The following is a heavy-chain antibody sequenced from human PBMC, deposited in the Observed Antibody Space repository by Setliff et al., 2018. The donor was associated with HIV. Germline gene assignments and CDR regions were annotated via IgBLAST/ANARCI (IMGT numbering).Heavy chain of an antibody. V-gene: IGHV1-69*10. J-gene: IGHJ6*03. CDR2: IIPMLRVA. Sequence: SVKISCKGSEYSFTNNWISWVRQAPGQGLEWMGGIIPMLRVAKYAQNLQDRVTITADKSTGTAYMELSGLRSEDTAVYYCARGSNPTGNYDFYFLDVWGKGTTVTVSS. CDR3: ARGSNPTGNYDFYFLDV. CDR1: EYSFTNNW. D-gene: IGHD1-1*01.